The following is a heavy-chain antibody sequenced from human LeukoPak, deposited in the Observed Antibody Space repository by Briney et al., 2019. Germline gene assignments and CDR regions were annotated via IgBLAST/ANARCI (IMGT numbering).Heavy chain of an antibody. D-gene: IGHD1-26*01. V-gene: IGHV3-9*01. CDR3: AKVMVGGSSGAFDY. Sequence: GRSLRLSCAASGFTFDDYAMHWVRQAPGKGLEWVSGISWNSGTISYADSVRGRFTISRDNAKNSLYLQMNSLGAEDTALYYCAKVMVGGSSGAFDYWGQGTLVTVSS. CDR2: ISWNSGTI. J-gene: IGHJ4*02. CDR1: GFTFDDYA.